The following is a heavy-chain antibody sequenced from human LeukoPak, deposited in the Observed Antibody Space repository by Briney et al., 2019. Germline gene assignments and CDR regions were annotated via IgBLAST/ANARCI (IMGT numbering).Heavy chain of an antibody. CDR2: INHSGST. Sequence: SETLSLTCAVYGGSFSGYYWSWIRQPPGKGLEWIGEINHSGSTNYNPSLKSRVTISVDTSKNQFSLKLSSVTAADTAVYYCARVAWNPPRHYYYYMDVWGKGTTVTVSS. J-gene: IGHJ6*03. D-gene: IGHD1-1*01. CDR1: GGSFSGYY. V-gene: IGHV4-34*01. CDR3: ARVAWNPPRHYYYYMDV.